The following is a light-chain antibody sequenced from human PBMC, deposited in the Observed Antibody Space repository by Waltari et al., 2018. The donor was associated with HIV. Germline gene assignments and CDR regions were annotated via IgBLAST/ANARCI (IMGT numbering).Light chain of an antibody. Sequence: QSVLTRPPSVPGAPGQGVPSSSPGSSPHTAAGSQATCYQHLPGTAPKLLSYGNSNRPSGIPDRFSASKSGTSASLAITGLQAEDEADYYCQSYDRRLSGYVFGTGTKVTVL. CDR3: QSYDRRLSGYV. V-gene: IGLV1-40*01. CDR2: GNS. CDR1: SPHTAAGSQ. J-gene: IGLJ1*01.